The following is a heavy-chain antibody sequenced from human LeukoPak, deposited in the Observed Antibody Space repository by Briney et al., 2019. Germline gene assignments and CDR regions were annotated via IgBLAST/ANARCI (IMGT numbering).Heavy chain of an antibody. J-gene: IGHJ6*03. D-gene: IGHD6-19*01. CDR2: IYYSGST. Sequence: SETLSLTCTVSGDSISGSSYYWSWIRQPPGKGLEWIGYIYYSGSTNYNPSLKSRVTISVDTSKNQFSLKLSSVTAADTAVYYCHVAGSLNYYYYMDVWGKGTTVTISS. CDR1: GDSISGSSYY. CDR3: HVAGSLNYYYYMDV. V-gene: IGHV4-61*01.